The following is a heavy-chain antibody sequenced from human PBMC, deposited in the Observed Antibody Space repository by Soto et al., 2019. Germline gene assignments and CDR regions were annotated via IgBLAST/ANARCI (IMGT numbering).Heavy chain of an antibody. J-gene: IGHJ4*02. Sequence: GSLRLSCAASGFTFSSYAMSWVRQAPGKGLEWVSAISGSGGSTYYADSVKGRFTFSRDNSKNTLSLQMNSLRAEDTAVYYCARRTSSWSFDDWGQGSLVTVSS. CDR1: GFTFSSYA. D-gene: IGHD6-13*01. CDR3: ARRTSSWSFDD. V-gene: IGHV3-23*01. CDR2: ISGSGGST.